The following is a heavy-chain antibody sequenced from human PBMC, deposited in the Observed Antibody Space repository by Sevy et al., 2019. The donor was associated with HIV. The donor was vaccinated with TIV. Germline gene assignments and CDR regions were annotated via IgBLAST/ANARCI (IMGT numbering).Heavy chain of an antibody. CDR3: AKDPFGGATLIDY. V-gene: IGHV3-30*18. D-gene: IGHD1-26*01. CDR1: GFTFSSYG. Sequence: GGSLRLSCAASGFTFSSYGMHWVRQAPGKGLEWVAVISYDGSNKYYADSVKGRFTISRDNSKNTLYLQMNSLRAEDTSAYYCAKDPFGGATLIDYWGQGTLVTVSS. J-gene: IGHJ4*02. CDR2: ISYDGSNK.